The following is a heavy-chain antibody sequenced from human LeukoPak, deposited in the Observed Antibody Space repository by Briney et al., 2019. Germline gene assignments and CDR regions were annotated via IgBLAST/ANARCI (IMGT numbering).Heavy chain of an antibody. V-gene: IGHV3-15*01. J-gene: IGHJ4*02. CDR2: IKSKTDGGTT. D-gene: IGHD3-22*01. Sequence: AGGSLRLSCAASGFTFSNAWMSWVRQAPGKGLEWVGRIKSKTDGGTTDYAAPVKGRFTISRDDSKNTLYLQMNSLKTEDTAVYYCTTGDGSSGWVDYWGQGTLVTVSS. CDR1: GFTFSNAW. CDR3: TTGDGSSGWVDY.